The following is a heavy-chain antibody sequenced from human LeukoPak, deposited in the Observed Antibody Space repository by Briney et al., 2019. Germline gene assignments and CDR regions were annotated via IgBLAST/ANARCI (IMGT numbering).Heavy chain of an antibody. D-gene: IGHD3-16*01. CDR2: INHNGNVN. CDR3: ARGGGMDV. J-gene: IGHJ6*02. CDR1: GFTFSSYW. Sequence: GGSLRLSCAASGFTFSSYWMNWARQAPGRGLEWVASINHNGNVNYYVDSVKGRFTISRDNAKNSLYLQMSNLRAEDTAVYFCARGGGMDVWGQGATVTVSS. V-gene: IGHV3-7*03.